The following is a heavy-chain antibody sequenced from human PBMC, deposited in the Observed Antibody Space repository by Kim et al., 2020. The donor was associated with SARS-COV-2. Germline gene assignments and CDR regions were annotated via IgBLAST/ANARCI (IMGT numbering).Heavy chain of an antibody. CDR1: GFTFSSYA. CDR2: ISGSGGST. J-gene: IGHJ4*02. D-gene: IGHD5-12*01. Sequence: GGYLRLSCAASGFTFSSYAMSWVRQAPGKGLEWVSAISGSGGSTYYADSVKGRFTISRDNSKNTLYLQMNSLRAEDTAVYYCAKDPRRGYSGYDNSVFDYWGQGTLVTVSS. V-gene: IGHV3-23*01. CDR3: AKDPRRGYSGYDNSVFDY.